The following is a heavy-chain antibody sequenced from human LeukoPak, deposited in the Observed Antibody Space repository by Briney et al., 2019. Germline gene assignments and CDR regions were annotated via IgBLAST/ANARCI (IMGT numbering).Heavy chain of an antibody. Sequence: GGSLRLSCAASGFTFSSYSMNWVRQAPGKGLEWVSYISSSSSTIYYADSVKGRFTISRDNAKNSLYLQINSLRAEDTAVYYCARDVTTFDYWGQGTLVTVSS. CDR1: GFTFSSYS. D-gene: IGHD4-17*01. V-gene: IGHV3-48*01. J-gene: IGHJ4*02. CDR3: ARDVTTFDY. CDR2: ISSSSSTI.